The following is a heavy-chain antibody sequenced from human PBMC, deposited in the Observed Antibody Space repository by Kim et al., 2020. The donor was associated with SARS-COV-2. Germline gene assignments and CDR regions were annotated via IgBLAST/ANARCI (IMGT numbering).Heavy chain of an antibody. J-gene: IGHJ3*02. CDR1: GGSISSGGYS. D-gene: IGHD3-22*01. Sequence: SETLSLTCAVSGGSISSGGYSWSWIRQPPGKGLEWIGYIYHSGSTYYNPSLKSRVTISVDRSKNQFSLKLSSVTAADTAVYYCARGSGYDDAFDIWGQGTMVTVSS. CDR2: IYHSGST. V-gene: IGHV4-30-2*01. CDR3: ARGSGYDDAFDI.